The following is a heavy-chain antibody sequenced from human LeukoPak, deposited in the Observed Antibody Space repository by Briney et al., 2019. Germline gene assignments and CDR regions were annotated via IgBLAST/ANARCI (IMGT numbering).Heavy chain of an antibody. J-gene: IGHJ6*03. V-gene: IGHV1-69*04. D-gene: IGHD2-2*01. CDR2: IIPMIGTA. Sequence: SVKVSCKASGGIFSNHAVTWVRQAPGQGLEWMGRIIPMIGTAKYAQKFQGRVTFTADTSTNTAYMELSSLTSEDTALYFCARDREDIVVVPAAKGGYYYYYMDVWGKGTTVTVSS. CDR3: ARDREDIVVVPAAKGGYYYYYMDV. CDR1: GGIFSNHA.